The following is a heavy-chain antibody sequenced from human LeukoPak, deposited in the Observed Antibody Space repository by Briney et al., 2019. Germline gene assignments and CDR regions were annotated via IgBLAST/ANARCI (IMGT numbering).Heavy chain of an antibody. CDR2: IYYPGTT. V-gene: IGHV4-59*01. CDR1: GGSISRYS. CDR3: ARGTDYGVNSYFDS. Sequence: PSETLSLTCTVSGGSISRYSWSWVRQPPGKGLEWIAYIYYPGTTSYNPSLRSALSVSNDSSKSHFSLRLSSVTAADTAVYYCARGTDYGVNSYFDSGGQGTLVTVSS. J-gene: IGHJ4*02. D-gene: IGHD4-23*01.